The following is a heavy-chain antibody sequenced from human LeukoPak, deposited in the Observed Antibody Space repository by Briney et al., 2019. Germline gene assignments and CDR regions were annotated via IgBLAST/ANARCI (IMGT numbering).Heavy chain of an antibody. J-gene: IGHJ3*02. CDR3: GRACTSSRGGTRGGVYAVDI. CDR2: IGSGGGVI. D-gene: IGHD2-2*01. Sequence: PRGCRTLSCSASGFTFSSYSINWVRQAPGKWLEWVSFIGSGGGVITCAESVEGRFTISRENAKNSLYRQMSSLRAEHTAVYYCGRACTSSRGGTRGGVYAVDIWGQGTMVTVSS. CDR1: GFTFSSYS. V-gene: IGHV3-21*01.